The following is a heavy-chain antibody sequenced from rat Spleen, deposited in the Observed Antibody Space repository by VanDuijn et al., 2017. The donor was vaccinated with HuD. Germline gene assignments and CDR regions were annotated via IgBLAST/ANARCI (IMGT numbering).Heavy chain of an antibody. D-gene: IGHD1-2*01. CDR1: GFTFSDYY. CDR3: ARPDYSRFDY. CDR2: INYDGSNT. V-gene: IGHV5-29*01. J-gene: IGHJ2*01. Sequence: EVQLVESDGGLVQPGRSLKLSCAASGFTFSDYYMAWVRQAPTKGLEWVATINYDGSNTYYRDSVKGRFTISRDNAKSTLYLQMDSLRSEDTATYYCARPDYSRFDYWGQGVMVTVSS.